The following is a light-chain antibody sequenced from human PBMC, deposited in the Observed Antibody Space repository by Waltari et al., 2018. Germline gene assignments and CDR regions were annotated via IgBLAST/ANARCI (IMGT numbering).Light chain of an antibody. CDR2: GAS. J-gene: IGKJ1*01. V-gene: IGKV3-20*01. CDR1: QSVSSNH. CDR3: QQYGSSPRT. Sequence: EIVLTQSPGTLSVSPGERATLSCRASQSVSSNHLAWYQQKTGQAPRLLIYGASSRATGIPDGFGGSGSGTDFTLTISRLEPEDFAVYYCQQYGSSPRTFGQGTKVEIK.